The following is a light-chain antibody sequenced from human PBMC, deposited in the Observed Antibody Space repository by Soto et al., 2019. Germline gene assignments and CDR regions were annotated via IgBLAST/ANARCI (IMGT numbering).Light chain of an antibody. V-gene: IGKV3-20*01. J-gene: IGKJ1*01. Sequence: DIVLTQSPGTLSLSPGERATLSCRASQSVSNNYLAWYQQKPGQAHRLLIYGASNRATGIPDRFSGSGSGTDFTLTISILEPEDFAVYYCQQYGSSGTFGQGTKVEIK. CDR3: QQYGSSGT. CDR2: GAS. CDR1: QSVSNNY.